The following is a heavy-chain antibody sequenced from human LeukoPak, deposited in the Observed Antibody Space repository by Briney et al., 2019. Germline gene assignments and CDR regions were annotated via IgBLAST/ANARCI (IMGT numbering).Heavy chain of an antibody. CDR1: GGSISSSSSYY. V-gene: IGHV4-39*01. CDR2: IYYTGVT. Sequence: PPETLSLTCTVSGGSISSSSSYYWGWIRQPPGKGLEWIGSIYYTGVTYYNSSLKSRITISVDTSKNQFSLKLSSVTAADTALYYCARLRGYTGGNPGYWGQGSLVTVSS. CDR3: ARLRGYTGGNPGY. D-gene: IGHD4-23*01. J-gene: IGHJ4*02.